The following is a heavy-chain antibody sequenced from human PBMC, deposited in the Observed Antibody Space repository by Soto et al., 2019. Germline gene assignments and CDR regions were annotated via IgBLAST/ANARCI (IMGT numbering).Heavy chain of an antibody. CDR1: GGSRCGGDYY. CDR2: IYYSGST. Sequence: PSLPMSLTCTVSGGSRCGGDYYLSWNRQTPGKGLEWIGYIYYSGSTYYNPSLKSRVTISLDTSQNQFSLKLSSVTAADTAVYYCARVGSSIAVRPFAYWGHGTLVTVSS. J-gene: IGHJ4*01. V-gene: IGHV4-30-4*01. CDR3: ARVGSSIAVRPFAY. D-gene: IGHD6-6*01.